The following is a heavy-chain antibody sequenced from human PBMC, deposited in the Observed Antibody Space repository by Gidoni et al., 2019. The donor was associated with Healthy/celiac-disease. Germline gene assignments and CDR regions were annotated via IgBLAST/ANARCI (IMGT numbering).Heavy chain of an antibody. CDR1: GGSISSSNW. V-gene: IGHV4-4*02. J-gene: IGHJ6*02. CDR2: IYHSGST. Sequence: QVQLQESGPGLVKPSGTLSLTCAVSGGSISSSNWWSWVRQPPGKGLEWIGEIYHSGSTNYNPSLKSRVTISVDKSKNQFSLKLSSVTAADTAVYYCARDRVRGVPVYYYYGMDVWGQGTTVTVSS. D-gene: IGHD3-10*01. CDR3: ARDRVRGVPVYYYYGMDV.